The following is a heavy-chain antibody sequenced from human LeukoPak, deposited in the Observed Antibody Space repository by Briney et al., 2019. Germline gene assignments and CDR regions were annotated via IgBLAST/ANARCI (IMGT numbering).Heavy chain of an antibody. D-gene: IGHD3-22*01. CDR3: AKDHDSSGYYFFDY. V-gene: IGHV3-23*01. J-gene: IGHJ4*02. CDR2: ISGSGGST. Sequence: GGSLRLSCAASGFTFSSYAMSWVRQAPGKGLEWVSAISGSGGSTYYADSVKGRFTISRDNSKNTLYLQMNSLRAEDTAVHYCAKDHDSSGYYFFDYWGQGTLVTVSS. CDR1: GFTFSSYA.